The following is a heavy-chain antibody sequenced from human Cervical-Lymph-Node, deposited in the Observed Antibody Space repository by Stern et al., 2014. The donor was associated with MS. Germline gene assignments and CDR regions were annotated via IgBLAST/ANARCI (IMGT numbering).Heavy chain of an antibody. CDR2: ISSSSSYI. CDR3: ARDKGSSSWYYFDY. J-gene: IGHJ4*02. Sequence: VQLVESGGGLVKPGGSLRLSCAASGFTFSSYSMNWVRQAPGKGLEWVSSISSSSSYIYYADSVKGRFTISRDNAKNSLYLQMNSLRAEDTAVYYCARDKGSSSWYYFDYWGQGTLVTVSS. CDR1: GFTFSSYS. D-gene: IGHD6-13*01. V-gene: IGHV3-21*01.